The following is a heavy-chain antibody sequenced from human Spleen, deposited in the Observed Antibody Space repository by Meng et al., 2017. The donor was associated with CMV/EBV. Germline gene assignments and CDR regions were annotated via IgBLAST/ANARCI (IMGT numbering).Heavy chain of an antibody. CDR2: IYYSGST. J-gene: IGHJ5*02. CDR1: GGSISSSSYY. Sequence: SETLSLTCTVSGGSISSSSYYWGWIRQPPGKGLEWIGSIYYSGSTYYNPSLKSRVTISVDTSKNQFSLKLSSVTAADTAVYYCARGLGCSSTSCYTRWFDPWGQGTLVIVSS. V-gene: IGHV4-39*07. D-gene: IGHD2-2*02. CDR3: ARGLGCSSTSCYTRWFDP.